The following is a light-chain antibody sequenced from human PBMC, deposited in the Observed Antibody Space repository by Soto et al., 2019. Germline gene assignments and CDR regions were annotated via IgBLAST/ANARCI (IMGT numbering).Light chain of an antibody. CDR1: QSVSNY. CDR2: DSS. Sequence: EIVLTQSPATLSLSPGERATLSCRASQSVSNYLAWYQQKPGQAPRLLIYDSSNRATGIPARFSGSGSGTDFTLTISSLEPEDVAVYYCQRRSNWPPVAFGGGTKVEI. V-gene: IGKV3-11*01. J-gene: IGKJ4*01. CDR3: QRRSNWPPVA.